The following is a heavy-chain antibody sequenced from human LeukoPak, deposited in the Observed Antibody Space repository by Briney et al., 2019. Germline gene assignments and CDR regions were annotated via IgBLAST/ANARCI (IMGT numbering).Heavy chain of an antibody. CDR1: DGSISSGDYY. V-gene: IGHV4-30-4*01. J-gene: IGHJ4*02. CDR3: ARTGNSYYDFWSGYYTEYYFDY. CDR2: IYYSGST. Sequence: SQTLSLTCTVSDGSISSGDYYWSWIRQPPGKGLERIGYIYYSGSTHYNPSLKSRVTISVDTSKNQFSLKLSSVTAADTAVYYCARTGNSYYDFWSGYYTEYYFDYWGQGTLVTVSS. D-gene: IGHD3-3*01.